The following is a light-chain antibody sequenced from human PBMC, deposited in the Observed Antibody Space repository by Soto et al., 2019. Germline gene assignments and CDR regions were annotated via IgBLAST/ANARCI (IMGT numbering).Light chain of an antibody. V-gene: IGKV3-15*01. CDR1: QSVSRN. Sequence: VMTQSPSTLSVSPGERATLSCRASQSVSRNLAWYQQKLGQAPRLLIYGASTRATGIPARFSGSGSGTEFPLTISRPQAEDFAIYYCHKYYNWPHTFGQGTKVDIK. CDR2: GAS. CDR3: HKYYNWPHT. J-gene: IGKJ1*01.